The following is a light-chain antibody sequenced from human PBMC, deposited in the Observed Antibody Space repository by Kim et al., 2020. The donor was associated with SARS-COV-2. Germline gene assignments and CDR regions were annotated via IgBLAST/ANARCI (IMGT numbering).Light chain of an antibody. CDR3: QAWDSSTASGVV. Sequence: SYELTQPPSVSVSPGQTASITCSGDKLGDKYARWYQQKPGQSPVPVIYQDSKRPSGIPERFSGSNSGNTATLTISGTQAMDEADYYCQAWDSSTASGVV. V-gene: IGLV3-1*01. CDR1: KLGDKY. CDR2: QDS. J-gene: IGLJ2*01.